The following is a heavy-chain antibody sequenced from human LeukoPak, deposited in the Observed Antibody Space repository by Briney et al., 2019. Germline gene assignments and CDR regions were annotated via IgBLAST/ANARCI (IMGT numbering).Heavy chain of an antibody. CDR2: INPNSGGT. V-gene: IGHV1-2*02. CDR1: GYTFTGYY. Sequence: ASVKVSCKAAGYTFTGYYMVGVRQAPGEGLEWMVWINPNSGGTNYAQKFQGRVTMTRDTSISTAYMELSRLRSDGTAVYYCASFIAAAGTRFDYLGQGTLVTVSS. D-gene: IGHD6-13*01. CDR3: ASFIAAAGTRFDY. J-gene: IGHJ4*02.